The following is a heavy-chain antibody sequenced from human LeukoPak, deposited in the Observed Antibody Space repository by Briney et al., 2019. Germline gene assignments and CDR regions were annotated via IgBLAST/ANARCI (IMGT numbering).Heavy chain of an antibody. D-gene: IGHD2-15*01. CDR1: GVSISNYY. J-gene: IGHJ5*02. Sequence: PSATLSLTCTVSGVSISNYYWSWLRQPAGKGLEWIGRFYASGTTYYNPSLRSRVTLSIDTSKNHFSLTLTSVTAADTAVYYCARTHCRGGSCDKFDPWGQGILVTVSS. CDR2: FYASGTT. V-gene: IGHV4-4*07. CDR3: ARTHCRGGSCDKFDP.